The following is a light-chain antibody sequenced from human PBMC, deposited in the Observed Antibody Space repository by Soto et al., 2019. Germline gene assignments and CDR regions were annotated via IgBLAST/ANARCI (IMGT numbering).Light chain of an antibody. CDR3: NSYTSANTYV. J-gene: IGLJ1*01. CDR1: SSDIGSYNR. V-gene: IGLV2-18*02. Sequence: QSALTQPPSVSGSPGQSVTISCTGTSSDIGSYNRVSWYQQPPGTAPKLMIYEVSNRPSGVPDRFPGPQSGNTASLTISGLKPEDEADYYCNSYTSANTYVFGPGTTVTVL. CDR2: EVS.